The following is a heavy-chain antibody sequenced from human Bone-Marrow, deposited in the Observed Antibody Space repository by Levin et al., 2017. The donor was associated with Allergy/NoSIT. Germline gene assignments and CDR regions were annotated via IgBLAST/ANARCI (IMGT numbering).Heavy chain of an antibody. V-gene: IGHV3-21*01. CDR2: IAGDATYI. Sequence: KAGGSLRLSCAASGFTFSSYAINWVRQAPGKGLEWVSSIAGDATYIYYADSVKGRFTISRDNAKDLVHLQMNSLRAEDTAVYYCARSGGNSWYDDNWFDPWGQGTLVTVSS. CDR1: GFTFSSYA. D-gene: IGHD6-13*01. J-gene: IGHJ5*02. CDR3: ARSGGNSWYDDNWFDP.